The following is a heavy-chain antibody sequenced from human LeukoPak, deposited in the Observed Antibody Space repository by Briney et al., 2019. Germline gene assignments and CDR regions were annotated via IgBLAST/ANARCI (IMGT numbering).Heavy chain of an antibody. V-gene: IGHV3-30-3*01. J-gene: IGHJ4*02. Sequence: GGSLRLSCAASGFTFSSYAMHWVRQAPGKGLEWVAVISYDGNNKYYADSVKGRFTISRDNSKNTLYLQMSSLRAEDTAVYYCARDLDSGIAVAGNDYWGQGTLVTVSS. CDR3: ARDLDSGIAVAGNDY. CDR2: ISYDGNNK. CDR1: GFTFSSYA. D-gene: IGHD6-19*01.